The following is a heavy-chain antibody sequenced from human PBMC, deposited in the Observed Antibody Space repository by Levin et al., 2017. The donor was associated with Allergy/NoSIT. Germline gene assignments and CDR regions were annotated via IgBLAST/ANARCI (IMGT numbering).Heavy chain of an antibody. CDR2: IYYSGST. V-gene: IGHV4-31*03. J-gene: IGHJ5*02. CDR3: ARDGIRGGWFDP. Sequence: SETLSLTCTVSGGSISSGGYYWSWIRQHPGKGLEWIGYIYYSGSTYYNPSLKSRVTISVDTSKNQFSLKLSSVTAADTAVYYCARDGIRGGWFDPWGQGTLVTVSS. D-gene: IGHD1-26*01. CDR1: GGSISSGGYY.